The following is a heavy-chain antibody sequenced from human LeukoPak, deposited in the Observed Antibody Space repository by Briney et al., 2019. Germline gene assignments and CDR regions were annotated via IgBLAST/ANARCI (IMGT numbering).Heavy chain of an antibody. J-gene: IGHJ4*02. CDR1: GGSLDDYY. Sequence: SETLSLTCAVSGGSLDDYYWSWVRQPPGKGLEWIGEINHSGYTNDSPSLKSRVTMSIDTSRKQFSLNLRSVTVADTAVYYCTRMTTGHDYWGQGTLVTVSS. V-gene: IGHV4-34*01. D-gene: IGHD4-17*01. CDR3: TRMTTGHDY. CDR2: INHSGYT.